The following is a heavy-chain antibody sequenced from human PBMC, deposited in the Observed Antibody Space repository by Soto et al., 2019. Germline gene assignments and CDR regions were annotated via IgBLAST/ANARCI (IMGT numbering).Heavy chain of an antibody. CDR3: SRDAGVSAAIFAY. CDR2: ISAYADNR. V-gene: IGHV3-23*01. D-gene: IGHD2-8*01. CDR1: GFRLGNYG. J-gene: IGHJ4*01. Sequence: PGGSLRLSCAAFGFRLGNYGMAWVRQGPGKGLQWVATISAYADNRHYADSVKGRFSISRDYSTNTMYLHMNSLRGDDSAVYFFSRDAGVSAAIFAYRGRGTQVTVSS.